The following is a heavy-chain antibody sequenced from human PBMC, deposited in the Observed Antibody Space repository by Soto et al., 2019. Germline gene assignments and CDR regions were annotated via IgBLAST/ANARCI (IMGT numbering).Heavy chain of an antibody. CDR2: IYYSGST. D-gene: IGHD4-17*01. CDR1: CGSISSSSYY. V-gene: IGHV4-39*07. J-gene: IGHJ4*02. Sequence: SETLSLTCTVSCGSISSSSYYWGWIRQPPGKGLEWIGSIYYSGSTYYNPSLKSRVTISVDTSKNQFSLKLSSVTAADTAVYYCARGRRPTVTTRTNYFDYWGQGTLVTVSS. CDR3: ARGRRPTVTTRTNYFDY.